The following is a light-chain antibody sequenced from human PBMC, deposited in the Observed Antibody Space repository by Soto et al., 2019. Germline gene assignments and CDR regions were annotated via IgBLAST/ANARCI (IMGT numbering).Light chain of an antibody. J-gene: IGLJ1*01. CDR3: TSYAGTYSFFYV. V-gene: IGLV2-8*01. CDR1: XXXXCAYNY. Sequence: QSXXTXXPSASGPPGQSVTISXXXXXXXXCAYNYVSCYQQLPGKAPKLIIYEVSKRPSGVPDRFSGSKSGNTASLTVSGLQAEDEADYYCTSYAGTYSFFYVFG. CDR2: EVS.